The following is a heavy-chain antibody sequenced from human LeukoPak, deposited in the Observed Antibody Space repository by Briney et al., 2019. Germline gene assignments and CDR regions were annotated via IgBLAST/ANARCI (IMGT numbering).Heavy chain of an antibody. CDR3: AKGRGPMRPYYFDY. CDR2: ISGSGGST. J-gene: IGHJ4*02. V-gene: IGHV3-23*01. CDR1: GYTFSNSA. Sequence: GGSLRLSCAASGYTFSNSAMSWVRQAPAKGLEWVSAISGSGGSTYYADSVKGRFTISRDNSQRTLYLQMNTLRAEDTAVYYCAKGRGPMRPYYFDYWGQGTLVAVSS.